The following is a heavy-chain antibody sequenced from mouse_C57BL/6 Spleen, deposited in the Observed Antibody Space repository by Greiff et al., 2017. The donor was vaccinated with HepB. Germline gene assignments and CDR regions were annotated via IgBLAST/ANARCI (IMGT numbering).Heavy chain of an antibody. CDR1: GYSITSGYD. V-gene: IGHV3-1*01. Sequence: EVQLQESGPGMVKPSQSLSLTCTVTGYSITSGYDWHWIRHFPGNKLEWMGYISYSGSTNYNPSLKSRISITHDTSKNHFFLKLNSVTTEDTATYYCARDLYYGSSYPAWFAYWGQGTLVTVSA. J-gene: IGHJ3*01. CDR3: ARDLYYGSSYPAWFAY. D-gene: IGHD1-1*01. CDR2: ISYSGST.